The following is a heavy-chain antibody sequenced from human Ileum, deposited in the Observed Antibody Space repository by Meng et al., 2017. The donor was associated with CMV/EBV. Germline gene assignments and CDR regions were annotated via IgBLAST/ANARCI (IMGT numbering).Heavy chain of an antibody. D-gene: IGHD3-16*01. CDR2: INSNSGAT. J-gene: IGHJ5*02. CDR3: VPYRTSSYWFGP. V-gene: IGHV1-2*02. CDR1: GYSFTADF. Sequence: ASVKVSCKALGYSFTADFIFWVRQAPGQGLEWMGWINSNSGATNYAQNFQGRVTMTRDTSISTVYMDLNSLTSDDTAIYYCVPYRTSSYWFGPWGQGTRVTVSS.